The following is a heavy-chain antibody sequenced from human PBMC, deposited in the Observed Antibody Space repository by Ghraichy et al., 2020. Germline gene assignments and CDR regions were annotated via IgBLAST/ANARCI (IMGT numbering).Heavy chain of an antibody. J-gene: IGHJ2*01. CDR1: GYTFTNYA. D-gene: IGHD3/OR15-3a*01. CDR3: ARGIGLTTDGYFDL. Sequence: ASVKVSCKASGYTFTNYAMNWVRQAPGQGLEWMGWINAFNGNTKYSQKFQGRVTITSDTSTSTAYMELSSLRSEDTAVYYCARGIGLTTDGYFDLWGRGTLVTVSS. CDR2: INAFNGNT. V-gene: IGHV1-3*01.